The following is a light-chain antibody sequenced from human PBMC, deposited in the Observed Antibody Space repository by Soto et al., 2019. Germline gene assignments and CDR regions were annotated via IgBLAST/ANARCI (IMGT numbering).Light chain of an antibody. V-gene: IGKV1-5*01. CDR3: QQYYSYPLIT. Sequence: DIQMTHSPSTFSASVGDRVTITFRSSQSVSSWLAWYQQKPRKAPKLLIYAASTLQSGVPSRFSGSGSGTDFTLTISCLQSEDFATYYCQQYYSYPLITFGQGTRLEIK. J-gene: IGKJ5*01. CDR2: AAS. CDR1: QSVSSW.